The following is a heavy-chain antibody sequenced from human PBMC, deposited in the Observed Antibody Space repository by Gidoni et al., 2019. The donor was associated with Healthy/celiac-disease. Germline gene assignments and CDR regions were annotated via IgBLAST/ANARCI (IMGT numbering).Heavy chain of an antibody. J-gene: IGHJ3*02. Sequence: EVQLVESGGGLVTPGGSRRRSCAAPGFTFSSYSMNWVRQAPGKGLEWVSSIISSSSYIYYADSVKGRFTISRDNAKNSLYLQMNSLRAEDTAVYYCARGYYYDSSGYLYAFDIWGQGTMVTVSS. V-gene: IGHV3-21*01. D-gene: IGHD3-22*01. CDR3: ARGYYYDSSGYLYAFDI. CDR2: IISSSSYI. CDR1: GFTFSSYS.